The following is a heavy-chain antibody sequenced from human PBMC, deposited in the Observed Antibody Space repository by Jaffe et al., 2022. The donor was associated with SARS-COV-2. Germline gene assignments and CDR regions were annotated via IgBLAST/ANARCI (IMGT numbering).Heavy chain of an antibody. D-gene: IGHD4-17*01. CDR1: GGSISSYY. CDR3: ARDRPLYGDYVYYYYGMDV. J-gene: IGHJ6*02. Sequence: QVQLQESGPGLVKPSETLSLTCTVSGGSISSYYWSWIRQPPGKGLEWIGYIYYSGSTNYNPSLKSRVTISVDTSKNQFSLKLSSVTAADTAVYYCARDRPLYGDYVYYYYGMDVWGQGTTVTVSS. CDR2: IYYSGST. V-gene: IGHV4-59*01.